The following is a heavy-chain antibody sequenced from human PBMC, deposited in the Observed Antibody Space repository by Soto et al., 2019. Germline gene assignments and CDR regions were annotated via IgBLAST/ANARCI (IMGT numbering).Heavy chain of an antibody. D-gene: IGHD2-15*01. J-gene: IGHJ4*02. CDR2: IYWDDDK. CDR3: AHSRYCTIGTCYRDFDY. CDR1: GFSLSTSRVG. Sequence: QITLRESGPTLVKPTQTLTLTCTFSGFSLSTSRVGVGWIRQPPGKALEWLALIYWDDDKRYSPSLKSRLTITKDTSQNQVVLTMTNMDPVDTATYYCAHSRYCTIGTCYRDFDYWGQGTLVTVSS. V-gene: IGHV2-5*02.